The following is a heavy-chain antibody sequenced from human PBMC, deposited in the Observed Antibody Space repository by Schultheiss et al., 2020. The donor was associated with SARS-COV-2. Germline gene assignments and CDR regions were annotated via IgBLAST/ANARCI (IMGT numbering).Heavy chain of an antibody. J-gene: IGHJ4*02. Sequence: SETLSLTCSVSGGSVTRSSYYWGWIRQPPGKGLEWIGRIFENGRTYYNPSLKSRATISIDPSKNHVSLELKSVTTADTAVYFCARNGIMEFGVAFDTWGQGSLVTVSS. CDR2: IFENGRT. D-gene: IGHD3-3*01. V-gene: IGHV4-39*02. CDR1: GGSVTRSSYY. CDR3: ARNGIMEFGVAFDT.